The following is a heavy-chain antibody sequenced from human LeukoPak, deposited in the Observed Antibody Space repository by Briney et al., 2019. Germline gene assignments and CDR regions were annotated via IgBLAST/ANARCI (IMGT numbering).Heavy chain of an antibody. Sequence: SETLSLTCTVSGGSISSYYWSWIRQPPGKGLEWIGYIYYSGSTNYNPSLKSRVTISVDTSKNQFSLKLSSVTAADTAVYYCARRGESGTPYFDYWGQGTLVTVSS. D-gene: IGHD1-1*01. CDR2: IYYSGST. CDR1: GGSISSYY. CDR3: ARRGESGTPYFDY. V-gene: IGHV4-59*01. J-gene: IGHJ4*02.